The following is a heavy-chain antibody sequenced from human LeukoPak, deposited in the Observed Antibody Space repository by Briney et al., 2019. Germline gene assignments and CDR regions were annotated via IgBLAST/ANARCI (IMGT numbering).Heavy chain of an antibody. CDR3: ARRRAVRGVITCYFDY. CDR1: GYSFTSYW. Sequence: PGESLKISCKGSGYSFTSYWIGWVRQMPGKGLEWMGIIYPGDSDTRYSPSFQGQVTISADKSISTAYLQWSSLKASDTAMYCCARRRAVRGVITCYFDYWGQGTLVTVSS. J-gene: IGHJ4*02. V-gene: IGHV5-51*01. CDR2: IYPGDSDT. D-gene: IGHD3-10*01.